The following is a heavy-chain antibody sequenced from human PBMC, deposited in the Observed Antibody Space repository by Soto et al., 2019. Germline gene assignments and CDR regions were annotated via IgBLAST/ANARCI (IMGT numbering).Heavy chain of an antibody. V-gene: IGHV3-23*01. CDR1: GFTFSTYA. Sequence: GGSLRLSCAASGFTFSTYAMSWVRQAPGKGLEWVSAISGSVSGGRIDTHYADSVKGRFTISRDNSIDTLYLQMNSLRTEDAAVYYCARPLVYGVFDGYDIWGQGAMVTVSS. CDR2: ISGSVSGGRIDT. D-gene: IGHD4-17*01. J-gene: IGHJ3*02. CDR3: ARPLVYGVFDGYDI.